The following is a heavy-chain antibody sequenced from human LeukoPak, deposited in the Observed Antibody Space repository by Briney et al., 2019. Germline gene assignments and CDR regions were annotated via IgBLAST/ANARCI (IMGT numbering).Heavy chain of an antibody. J-gene: IGHJ4*02. CDR1: GGSISSYY. V-gene: IGHV4-59*01. CDR2: IYYSGST. CDR3: ARDRKAGVFDY. D-gene: IGHD3-3*01. Sequence: SETLSLTCTVSGGSISSYYWSWIRQPPGTGLEWIGYIYYSGSTNYNPSLKSRVTISVDTSKNQFSLKLSSVTAADTAAYYCARDRKAGVFDYWGQGTLVTVSS.